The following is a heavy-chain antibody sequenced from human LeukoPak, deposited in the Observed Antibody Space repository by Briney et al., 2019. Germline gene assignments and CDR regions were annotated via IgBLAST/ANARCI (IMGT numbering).Heavy chain of an antibody. CDR2: FDPEDGET. J-gene: IGHJ6*03. D-gene: IGHD6-19*01. CDR1: GYTLTELS. Sequence: ASVKVSCKVSGYTLTELSMHWVRQAPGKGLEWMGGFDPEDGETIYAQKLQGRVTMTEDTSTDTAYMELSSLRSEDTAVYYCAAQWLGSYYYYYMDVWGKGTTVTISS. V-gene: IGHV1-24*01. CDR3: AAQWLGSYYYYYMDV.